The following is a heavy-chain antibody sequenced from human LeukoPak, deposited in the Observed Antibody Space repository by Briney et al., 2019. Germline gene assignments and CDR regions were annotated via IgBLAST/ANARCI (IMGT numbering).Heavy chain of an antibody. V-gene: IGHV4-59*01. Sequence: SETLSLTCSVPGGSFSSYYWRWLRQPPGKGLEWGGYIYYSGSTNYNPFLKGRVTISIDTSKNHFSLKGSSVTAAATAVYYCARLYRRQAGYYMDVWGKGTTVTVSS. J-gene: IGHJ6*03. CDR1: GGSFSSYY. D-gene: IGHD3-16*02. CDR3: ARLYRRQAGYYMDV. CDR2: IYYSGST.